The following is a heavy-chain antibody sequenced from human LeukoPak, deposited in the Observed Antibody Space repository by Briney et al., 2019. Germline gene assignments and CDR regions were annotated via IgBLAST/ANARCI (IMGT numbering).Heavy chain of an antibody. D-gene: IGHD3-10*01. J-gene: IGHJ4*02. CDR1: GFTFSSYP. V-gene: IGHV3-21*06. Sequence: GGSLRLSCAASGFTFSSYPMNWVRQAPGKGLEWVSSISSSSTYTFYADSVKGRFTISRDNAKNSLYLQMNSLRAEDTAVYYCARGGYYASGSYDYWGQGTLVTVSS. CDR2: ISSSSTYT. CDR3: ARGGYYASGSYDY.